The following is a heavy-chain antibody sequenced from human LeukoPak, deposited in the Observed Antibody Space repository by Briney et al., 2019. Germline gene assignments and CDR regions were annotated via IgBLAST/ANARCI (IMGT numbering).Heavy chain of an antibody. D-gene: IGHD3-22*01. CDR2: ISSNGGST. CDR3: VKDYYDSSGYYYPFDY. CDR1: GFTFSSYA. J-gene: IGHJ4*02. V-gene: IGHV3-64D*09. Sequence: TGGSLRLSCSASGFTFSSYAMHWVRQAPGKGLEYVSAISSNGGSTYYADSVKGRFTISRDNSKSTLYLQMSSLRAEDTAVYYCVKDYYDSSGYYYPFDYWGQGTLVTVSS.